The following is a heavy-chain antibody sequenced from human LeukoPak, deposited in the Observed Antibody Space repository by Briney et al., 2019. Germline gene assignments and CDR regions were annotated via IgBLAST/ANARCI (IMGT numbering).Heavy chain of an antibody. V-gene: IGHV4-34*01. D-gene: IGHD6-13*01. CDR1: GGSFSDYY. J-gene: IGHJ5*02. CDR3: ARKEGGQLVNTRRWFDP. Sequence: PSETLSLTCAVYGGSFSDYYWSWIRQSPGKGLEWIGEINHSGTTHYNPSLKSRVTISVDTSKNQFSPKLRSVTAADTAVYYCARKEGGQLVNTRRWFDPWGQGTLVTVSS. CDR2: INHSGTT.